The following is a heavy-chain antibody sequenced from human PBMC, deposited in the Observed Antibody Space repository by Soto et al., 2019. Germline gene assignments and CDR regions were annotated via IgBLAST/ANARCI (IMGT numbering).Heavy chain of an antibody. CDR2: INTGNGNT. CDR1: GYTFSTYA. D-gene: IGHD3-22*01. Sequence: ASVKVSCKASGYTFSTYAVHWLRQAPGQRLEWVGWINTGNGNTKYSQKFQGRVTFTRDTSASTAYMELSSLRSEDTAIYYCARNQIGGSCFYYCGALWAKGPAV. J-gene: IGHJ6*03. CDR3: ARNQIGGSCFYYCGAL. V-gene: IGHV1-3*04.